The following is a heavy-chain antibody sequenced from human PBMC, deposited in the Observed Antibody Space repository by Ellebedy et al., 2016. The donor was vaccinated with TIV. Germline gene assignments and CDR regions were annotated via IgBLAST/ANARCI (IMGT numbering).Heavy chain of an antibody. CDR3: TRERYDF. CDR2: IRGYDRHT. Sequence: AASVKVSCKASGYPLTTYGIAWVRQAPGQGLEWMGWIRGYDRHTYYAPKFRDIVTMTTDASTNTAYLELRGLRSDDTAMYFCTRERYDFWGQGTLVTVSS. CDR1: GYPLTTYG. J-gene: IGHJ4*02. V-gene: IGHV1-18*01.